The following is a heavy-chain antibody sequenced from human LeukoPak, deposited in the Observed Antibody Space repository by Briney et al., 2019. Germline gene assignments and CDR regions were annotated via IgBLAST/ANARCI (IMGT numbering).Heavy chain of an antibody. V-gene: IGHV3-74*01. CDR3: ARGEYCSGGSCYSAAFDI. D-gene: IGHD2-15*01. CDR2: IYSDGSST. CDR1: GFTFSSSA. J-gene: IGHJ3*02. Sequence: PGGSLRLSCAASGFTFSSSAMSWVRQAPGKGLVWVSRIYSDGSSTNYADSVKGRFTISRDNAKNTLYLQMNSLRAEDTAVYYCARGEYCSGGSCYSAAFDIWGQGTMVTVSS.